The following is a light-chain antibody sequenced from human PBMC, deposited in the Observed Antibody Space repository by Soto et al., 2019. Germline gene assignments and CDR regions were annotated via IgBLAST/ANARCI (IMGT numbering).Light chain of an antibody. Sequence: QSVLTQPPSASGTPGQTVTISCSGSSSNIGSDFVYWYQQLPGTAPKLLIYNNHQLPSGVPDRFSGSKSGTSGSLAISGLRSEDEADYYCAAWDDSLSAVLFGGGTQVTVL. CDR1: SSNIGSDF. V-gene: IGLV1-47*02. J-gene: IGLJ2*01. CDR2: NNH. CDR3: AAWDDSLSAVL.